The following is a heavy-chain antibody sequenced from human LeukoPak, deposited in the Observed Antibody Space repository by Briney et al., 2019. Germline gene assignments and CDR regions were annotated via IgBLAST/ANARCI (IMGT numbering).Heavy chain of an antibody. CDR1: GGSISSGDYY. V-gene: IGHV4-61*08. CDR3: ARDRRQWLRGPFDP. CDR2: IYYSGST. J-gene: IGHJ5*02. D-gene: IGHD6-19*01. Sequence: SETLSLTCTVSGGSISSGDYYWSWIRQPPGKGLEWIGYIYYSGSTYCNPSLKSRVTISVDTSKNQFSLKLRSVTAADTAVYYCARDRRQWLRGPFDPWGQGTLVTVSS.